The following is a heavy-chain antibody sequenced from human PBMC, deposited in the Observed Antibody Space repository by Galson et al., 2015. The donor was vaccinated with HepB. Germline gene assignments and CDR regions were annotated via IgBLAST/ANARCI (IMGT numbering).Heavy chain of an antibody. CDR1: GFTFSDYY. CDR3: ARDGLETLPGAVAQPEGDY. V-gene: IGHV3-11*01. CDR2: ISSSGSTI. J-gene: IGHJ4*02. Sequence: SLRLSCAASGFTFSDYYMSWIRQAPGKGLEWVSYISSSGSTIYYADSVKGRFTISRDNAKNSLYLQMNSLRAEDTAVYYCARDGLETLPGAVAQPEGDYWGQGTLVTVSS. D-gene: IGHD6-19*01.